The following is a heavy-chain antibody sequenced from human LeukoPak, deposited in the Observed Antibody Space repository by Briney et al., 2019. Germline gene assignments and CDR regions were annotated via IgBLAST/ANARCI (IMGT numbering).Heavy chain of an antibody. Sequence: PSETLSLTCTVSGGSISSSSYYWGWIRQPPGKGLEWIGSIYYSGSTYHNPSLKSRVTISVDTSKNQFSLKLSSVTAADTAVYYCARERKENVLRFLEWYSSFNDAFDIWGQGTMVTVSS. CDR3: ARERKENVLRFLEWYSSFNDAFDI. CDR2: IYYSGST. V-gene: IGHV4-39*02. CDR1: GGSISSSSYY. D-gene: IGHD3-3*01. J-gene: IGHJ3*02.